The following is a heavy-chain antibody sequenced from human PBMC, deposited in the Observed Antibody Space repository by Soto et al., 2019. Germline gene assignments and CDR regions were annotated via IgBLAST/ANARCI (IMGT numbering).Heavy chain of an antibody. CDR3: AWARFQVLYGKPYFDS. CDR1: GGSITTGGSY. J-gene: IGHJ4*02. Sequence: SETLSLTCTVSGGSITTGGSYWSWIRQHPGKGLEWIGNIYHSGNTYYNPSLKSRLTISVDTSKNHFSLMVDSVTAADTAVYYCAWARFQVLYGKPYFDSWGQGTLVTVSS. D-gene: IGHD2-2*02. V-gene: IGHV4-31*03. CDR2: IYHSGNT.